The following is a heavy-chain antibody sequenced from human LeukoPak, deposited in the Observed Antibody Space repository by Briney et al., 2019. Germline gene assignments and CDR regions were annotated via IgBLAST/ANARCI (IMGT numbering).Heavy chain of an antibody. CDR2: IYYSGST. J-gene: IGHJ6*03. CDR3: ARVTRLIAARPGGYYYYMDV. Sequence: SETLSLTCAVYGGSFSGYYWSWIRQPPGKGLEWIGYIYYSGSTYYNPSLKSRVTISVDTSKNQFSLKLSSVTAADTAVYYCARVTRLIAARPGGYYYYMDVWGKGTTVTVSS. CDR1: GGSFSGYY. V-gene: IGHV4-59*12. D-gene: IGHD6-6*01.